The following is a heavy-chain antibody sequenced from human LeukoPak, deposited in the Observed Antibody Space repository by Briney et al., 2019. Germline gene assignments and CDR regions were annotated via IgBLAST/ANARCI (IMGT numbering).Heavy chain of an antibody. CDR3: ASTLITLDAFDI. CDR1: GFTFSSYA. V-gene: IGHV3-30-3*01. CDR2: ISYDGSNK. J-gene: IGHJ3*02. D-gene: IGHD3-10*01. Sequence: GGSLRLSCAASGFTFSSYAMHWVRQAPGKGLEWVAVISYDGSNKYYADSVKGRFTISRDNSKNTLYLQMNSLRAEDTAVYYCASTLITLDAFDIWGQGTMVTVSS.